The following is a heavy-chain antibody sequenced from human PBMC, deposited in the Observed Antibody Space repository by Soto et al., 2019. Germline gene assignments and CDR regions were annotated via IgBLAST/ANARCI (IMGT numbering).Heavy chain of an antibody. D-gene: IGHD2-2*03. CDR3: AGSYLDIVVVPAAYYYMDV. J-gene: IGHJ6*03. V-gene: IGHV3-23*01. CDR1: GFTFSSYA. CDR2: ISGSGGST. Sequence: GGSLRLSCAASGFTFSSYAMSWVRQAPGKGLEWVSAISGSGGSTYYADSVKGRFTISRDNSKNTLSLQMNSLRAEDTAVYYCAGSYLDIVVVPAAYYYMDVWGKGTTVTVSS.